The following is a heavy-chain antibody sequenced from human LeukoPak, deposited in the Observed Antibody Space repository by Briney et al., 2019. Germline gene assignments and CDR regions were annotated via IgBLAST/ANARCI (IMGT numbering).Heavy chain of an antibody. J-gene: IGHJ6*02. D-gene: IGHD4-11*01. CDR3: ARAKIHDYSRGYYYYGMDV. CDR1: GGSISSYY. CDR2: IYYSGSP. V-gene: IGHV4-59*01. Sequence: SETLSLTCSVSGGSISSYYWSWIRQPPGKGLEWSGYIYYSGSPNYNPSLKSRVTISVDTSKNQFSLKLSSVTAADTAVYYCARAKIHDYSRGYYYYGMDVWGQGTTVTVSS.